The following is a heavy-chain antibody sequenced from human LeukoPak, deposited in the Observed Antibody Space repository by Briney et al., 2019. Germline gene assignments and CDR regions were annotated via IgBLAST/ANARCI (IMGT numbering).Heavy chain of an antibody. CDR2: IYPGDSDT. CDR3: ARLETEYYDFWSGYLDY. J-gene: IGHJ4*02. Sequence: PGESLKISCQGSGYSFTSYWIGWVRQMPGKGLEWMGIIYPGDSDTRYSPSFQGQVTISADKSISTAYLQWSSLKASDTAMYYCARLETEYYDFWSGYLDYWGQGTLVTVSS. D-gene: IGHD3-3*01. V-gene: IGHV5-51*01. CDR1: GYSFTSYW.